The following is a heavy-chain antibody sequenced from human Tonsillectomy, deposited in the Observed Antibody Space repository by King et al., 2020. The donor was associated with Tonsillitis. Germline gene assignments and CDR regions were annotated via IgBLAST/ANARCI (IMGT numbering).Heavy chain of an antibody. Sequence: VQLVESGGGLVQPGGSLRLSCAASGVTVSSNHMSWVRQAPGKGLEWVSVIYVGGSTYNAGAVKGRFTISRDNSKNTVYLQMNSLRADDTAVYYCARDYLGGGMDVWGQGTTVTVSS. CDR1: GVTVSSNH. V-gene: IGHV3-66*01. J-gene: IGHJ6*02. CDR3: ARDYLGGGMDV. CDR2: IYVGGST. D-gene: IGHD3-16*01.